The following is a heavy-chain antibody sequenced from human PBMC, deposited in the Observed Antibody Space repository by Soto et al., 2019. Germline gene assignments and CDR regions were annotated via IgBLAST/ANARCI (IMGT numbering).Heavy chain of an antibody. D-gene: IGHD3-10*01. CDR3: ARGFRGVYFDF. CDR1: GGSITSGDYY. V-gene: IGHV4-30-4*01. CDR2: IYYSATT. Sequence: SETLSLTCTFSGGSITSGDYYWSWIRQPPGKGLEWIGYIYYSATTYYNPSLKSRLTISIDTSKNQFSLKLSSVTAADTAVYFCARGFRGVYFDFWGQGTLVT. J-gene: IGHJ4*02.